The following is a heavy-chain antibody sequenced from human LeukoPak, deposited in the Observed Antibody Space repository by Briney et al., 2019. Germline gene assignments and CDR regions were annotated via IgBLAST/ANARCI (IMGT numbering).Heavy chain of an antibody. Sequence: SQTLTLTCTVSGGSISSGGHYWSWIRQHPGKGLEWIGYIYQSGSTHYNPSLKSRVTISLDTSKNQFSLKLSSVTAADTAVYYCASGPSSGDYGHFQHWGQGTLVTVSS. CDR3: ASGPSSGDYGHFQH. CDR1: GGSISSGGHY. J-gene: IGHJ1*01. CDR2: IYQSGST. D-gene: IGHD4-17*01. V-gene: IGHV4-31*03.